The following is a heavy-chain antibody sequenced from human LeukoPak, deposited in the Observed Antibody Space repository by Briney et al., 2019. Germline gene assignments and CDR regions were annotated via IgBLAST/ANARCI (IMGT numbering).Heavy chain of an antibody. CDR1: GFTFSSYA. V-gene: IGHV3-23*01. J-gene: IGHJ5*02. CDR2: ISGSGGST. CDR3: AREGCSGGSCYSTWFDP. D-gene: IGHD2-15*01. Sequence: GGSLRLSCAASGFTFSSYAMSWVRQAPGKGLEWVSAISGSGGSTYYADSVKGRFTISRDNAKNSLYLQMNSLRAEDTAVYYCAREGCSGGSCYSTWFDPWGQGTLVTVSS.